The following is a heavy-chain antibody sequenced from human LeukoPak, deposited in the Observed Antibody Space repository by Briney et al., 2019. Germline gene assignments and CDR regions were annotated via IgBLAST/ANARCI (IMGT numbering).Heavy chain of an antibody. V-gene: IGHV3-7*01. CDR2: IKQDGSEK. CDR1: GFTFSSYW. CDR3: ARDCFWTYYYGSGSYIDY. J-gene: IGHJ4*02. D-gene: IGHD3-10*01. Sequence: GGSLRLSCAASGFTFSSYWMSWVRQAPGKGLEWVANIKQDGSEKYYVDSVKGRFTISRDNAKHSLYLQMNSLRAEDTAVYYCARDCFWTYYYGSGSYIDYWGQGTLVTVSS.